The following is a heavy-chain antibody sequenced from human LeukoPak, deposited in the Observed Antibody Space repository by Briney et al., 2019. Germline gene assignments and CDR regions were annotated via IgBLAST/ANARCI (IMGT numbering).Heavy chain of an antibody. CDR1: GFTFSSYS. CDR2: ISSSSSYI. CDR3: AKDYGDSGFDP. J-gene: IGHJ5*02. Sequence: GGSLRLSCAASGFTFSSYSMNWVRQAPGKGLEWVSSISSSSSYIYYADSVKGRFTISRDNAKNSLYLRMNSLRAEDTAVYYCAKDYGDSGFDPWGQGTLVTVSS. D-gene: IGHD4-17*01. V-gene: IGHV3-21*01.